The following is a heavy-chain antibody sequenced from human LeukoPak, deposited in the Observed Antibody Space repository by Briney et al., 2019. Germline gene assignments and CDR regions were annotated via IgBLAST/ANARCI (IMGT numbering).Heavy chain of an antibody. J-gene: IGHJ4*02. CDR1: GFTFSSYG. D-gene: IGHD4-17*01. Sequence: PGRSLRLSCAASGFTFSSYGMHWVRQAPGKGLEWVAVISYDGSNKHYADSVKGRFTISRDNSKNTLYLQMNSLRAEDTAVYYCAKEGADYGDYEHWGQGTLVTVSS. CDR2: ISYDGSNK. V-gene: IGHV3-30*18. CDR3: AKEGADYGDYEH.